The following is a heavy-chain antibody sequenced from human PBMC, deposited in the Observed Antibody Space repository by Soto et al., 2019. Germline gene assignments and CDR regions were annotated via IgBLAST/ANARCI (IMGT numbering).Heavy chain of an antibody. CDR3: SRGGSGYTWFNEF. J-gene: IGHJ4*02. D-gene: IGHD3-22*01. Sequence: QEQRVQSGAEVKKPGSSVKASCKASGGLFSSYPISWVRQVPGQGLEWMGGIIPVFQTAYYTQRFQGRVTITADESTNTAYMELSSLRSEDTAIYYWSRGGSGYTWFNEFWGQGTLVTVSS. CDR2: IIPVFQTA. CDR1: GGLFSSYP. V-gene: IGHV1-69*01.